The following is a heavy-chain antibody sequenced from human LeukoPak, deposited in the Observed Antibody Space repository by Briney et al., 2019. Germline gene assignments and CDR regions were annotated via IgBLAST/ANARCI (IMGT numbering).Heavy chain of an antibody. J-gene: IGHJ4*02. CDR1: GFTFSNYG. D-gene: IGHD1-20*01. CDR2: ISGSGINI. Sequence: PGRSLRLSCAASGFTFSNYGMSWVRQAPGKGLEWVSAISGSGINIYYADSVKGRFTISRDNSKNTVSLQMNSLRAEDTAVYYCVKDYNWTPGRVDFWGQGSLVTVSS. CDR3: VKDYNWTPGRVDF. V-gene: IGHV3-23*01.